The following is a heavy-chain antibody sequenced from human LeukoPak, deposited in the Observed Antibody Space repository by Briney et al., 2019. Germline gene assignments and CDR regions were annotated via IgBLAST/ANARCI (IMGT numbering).Heavy chain of an antibody. CDR2: MNPNSGNT. D-gene: IGHD6-19*01. CDR1: GYTFTSYD. CDR3: ARSPPEWLVPNDY. V-gene: IGHV1-8*03. Sequence: ASEKVSCKASGYTFTSYDINWVRQATGQGLEWMGWMNPNSGNTGYAEKFQGRVTITRNTSISTAYMELSSLRSDDTAVYYCARSPPEWLVPNDYWGQGTLVTVSS. J-gene: IGHJ4*02.